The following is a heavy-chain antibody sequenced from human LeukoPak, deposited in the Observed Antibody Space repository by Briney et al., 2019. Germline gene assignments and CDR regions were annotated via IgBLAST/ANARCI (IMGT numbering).Heavy chain of an antibody. CDR3: ADSVATSAFDI. J-gene: IGHJ3*02. CDR1: GGSFSGYY. V-gene: IGHV4-34*01. CDR2: INHSGSI. D-gene: IGHD4-23*01. Sequence: PSETLSLTCAVYGGSFSGYYWSWIRQPPGKGLEWIGEINHSGSINYNPSLKSRVTISVDTSKNQFSLKLSSVTAADTAVYYCADSVATSAFDIWGQGTMVTVSS.